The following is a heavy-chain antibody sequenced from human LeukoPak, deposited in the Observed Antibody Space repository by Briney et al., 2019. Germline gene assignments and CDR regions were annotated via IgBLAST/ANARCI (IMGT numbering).Heavy chain of an antibody. J-gene: IGHJ4*02. CDR2: IRSKANSYAT. D-gene: IGHD6-13*01. Sequence: GGSLRLSCAASGFTFSGSAMHWVRQASGKGLEWVGRIRSKANSYATAYAASVTGRLTISRDDSKNTAYLQMNSLKTEDTAVYYCTRLAAAGPLFDYWGQGTLVTVSS. V-gene: IGHV3-73*01. CDR1: GFTFSGSA. CDR3: TRLAAAGPLFDY.